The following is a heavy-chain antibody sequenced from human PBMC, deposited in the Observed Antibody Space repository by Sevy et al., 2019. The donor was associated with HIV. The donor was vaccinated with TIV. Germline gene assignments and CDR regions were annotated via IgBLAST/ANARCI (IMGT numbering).Heavy chain of an antibody. Sequence: GGSLRLSCAASGFTFSNYAMSWVRQAPGKGLEWVSAISGSGGSTYYADPVKGRFTISRDNSKNTLSLQMNSLRAEDTAVYFCAKWSELPSSPFDYWGQGTLVTVSS. J-gene: IGHJ4*02. D-gene: IGHD1-26*01. CDR3: AKWSELPSSPFDY. V-gene: IGHV3-23*01. CDR1: GFTFSNYA. CDR2: ISGSGGST.